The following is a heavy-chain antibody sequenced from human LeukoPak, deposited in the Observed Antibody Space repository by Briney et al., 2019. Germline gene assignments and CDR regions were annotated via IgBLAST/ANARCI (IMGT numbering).Heavy chain of an antibody. D-gene: IGHD3-22*01. V-gene: IGHV3-23*01. Sequence: GGSLRLSCAASGFTFSSYAMSWVHQAPGKGLEWVSAISGSGGSTYYADSVKGRFTISRDNSKNTLYLQMNSLRAEDTAVYYCAKALGKSITMIVVARWGQGTLVTVSS. J-gene: IGHJ4*02. CDR1: GFTFSSYA. CDR2: ISGSGGST. CDR3: AKALGKSITMIVVAR.